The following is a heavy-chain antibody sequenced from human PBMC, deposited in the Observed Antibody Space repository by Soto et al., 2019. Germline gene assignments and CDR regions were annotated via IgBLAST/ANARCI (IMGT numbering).Heavy chain of an antibody. D-gene: IGHD6-6*01. CDR2: ISYDGSNK. J-gene: IGHJ4*02. CDR1: GFTFSSYA. Sequence: PGGSLRLSCAASGFTFSSYAMHWVRQAPGKGLEWVAVISYDGSNKYYADSVKGRFTISRDNSKNTLYLQMNSLRAEDTAVYYCARERRSSLVYRGPGTLVTVSS. CDR3: ARERRSSLVY. V-gene: IGHV3-30-3*01.